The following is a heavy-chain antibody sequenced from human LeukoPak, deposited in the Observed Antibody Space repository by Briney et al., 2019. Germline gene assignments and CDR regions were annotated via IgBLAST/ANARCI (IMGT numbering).Heavy chain of an antibody. Sequence: SGGSLRLFCAASGFTFSSYSMNWVRQAPGKGLDWVSSISSSSRNKYYADFVKGRINITRDNAKNSLHLQVNRLSADDQAVVYFARGPTMKMDVWGKGTTVTVSS. CDR3: ARGPTMKMDV. J-gene: IGHJ6*04. CDR1: GFTFSSYS. D-gene: IGHD3-22*01. V-gene: IGHV3-21*01. CDR2: ISSSSRNK.